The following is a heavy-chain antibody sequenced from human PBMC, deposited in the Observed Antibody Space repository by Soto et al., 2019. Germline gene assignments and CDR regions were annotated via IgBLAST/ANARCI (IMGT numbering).Heavy chain of an antibody. CDR2: ISGSGVSA. Sequence: EVQLLESGGGLVQPGGSLRLPCVASGFTFVNYAMSWVRQAPGKGLEWVSGISGSGVSAYYADSGKGRFTISRDNSKNTVYLQMNSLRVEDTAIYYCAKNSREYSYGAIDYWGQGTLVTVSS. CDR1: GFTFVNYA. J-gene: IGHJ4*02. D-gene: IGHD5-18*01. CDR3: AKNSREYSYGAIDY. V-gene: IGHV3-23*01.